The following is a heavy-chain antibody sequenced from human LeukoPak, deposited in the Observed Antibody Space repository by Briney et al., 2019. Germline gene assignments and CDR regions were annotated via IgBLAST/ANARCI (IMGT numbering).Heavy chain of an antibody. CDR2: IIPIFGTA. V-gene: IGHV1-69*06. D-gene: IGHD3-16*01. CDR1: GGTFSSYA. J-gene: IGHJ5*02. Sequence: GASVTVSCTASGGTFSSYAISWVRQAPGQGLEWMGGIIPIFGTANYAQKFQGRVTITADKSTSTAYMELSSLRSEDTAVYYCARDGGLRLGVPAGWFDPWGQGTLVTVSS. CDR3: ARDGGLRLGVPAGWFDP.